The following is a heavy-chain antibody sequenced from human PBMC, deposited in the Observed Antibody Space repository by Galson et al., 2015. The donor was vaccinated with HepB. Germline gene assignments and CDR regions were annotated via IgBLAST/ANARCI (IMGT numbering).Heavy chain of an antibody. D-gene: IGHD1-26*01. CDR1: GFTFSTYG. V-gene: IGHV3-33*06. CDR2: IWYDGSNE. J-gene: IGHJ4*02. Sequence: SLRLSCAASGFTFSTYGMHWVRQAPGKGLEWVAVIWYDGSNENYAESVKGRFTVSRDNSKNTLYLQMDSLRAEDTALYYCAKDHGRGVGGATAYFAYWGQGALVTVSS. CDR3: AKDHGRGVGGATAYFAY.